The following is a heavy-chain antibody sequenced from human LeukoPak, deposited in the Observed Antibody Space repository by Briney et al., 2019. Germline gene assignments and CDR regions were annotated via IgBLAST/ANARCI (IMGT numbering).Heavy chain of an antibody. V-gene: IGHV4-59*01. D-gene: IGHD2-15*01. CDR2: TYYSGST. CDR1: SGSINSYY. Sequence: PSETLSLTCTVSSGSINSYYWSWIRQPPGKGLEWIGYTYYSGSTNYNPSLKSRVTISLDTSKNQFSLKLSSVTAADTAVYYCARARPTQYCSGLSCYSVYFQHWGQGTLVTVSS. CDR3: ARARPTQYCSGLSCYSVYFQH. J-gene: IGHJ1*01.